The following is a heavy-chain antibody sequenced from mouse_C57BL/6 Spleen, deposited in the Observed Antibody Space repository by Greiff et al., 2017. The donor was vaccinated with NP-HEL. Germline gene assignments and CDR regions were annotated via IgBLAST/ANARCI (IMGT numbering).Heavy chain of an antibody. CDR1: GFTFSDYG. Sequence: EVKLMESGGGLVKPGGSLKLSCAASGFTFSDYGMHWVRQAPEKGLEWVAYISSGSSTIYYADTVKGRFTISRDNAKNTLFLQMTSLRSEDTAMYYCGLYYDYEDYAMDYWGQGTSVTVSS. J-gene: IGHJ4*01. CDR2: ISSGSSTI. CDR3: GLYYDYEDYAMDY. D-gene: IGHD2-4*01. V-gene: IGHV5-17*01.